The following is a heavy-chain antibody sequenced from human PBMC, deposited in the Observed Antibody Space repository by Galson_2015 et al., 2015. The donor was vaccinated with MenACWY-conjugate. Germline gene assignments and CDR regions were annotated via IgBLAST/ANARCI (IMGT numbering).Heavy chain of an antibody. Sequence: QSEAEVKKPGEYLQMSCKGTGYSCTNHWVAWVRQMIGKGLEWMVRIDRVDSNTRYSPSFQGQVTISAEKSIRTAYLHCTSLRASDTAMYYCARHPPVGPGMDVWGQGTTVTVSS. CDR2: IDRVDSNT. J-gene: IGHJ6*02. CDR1: GYSCTNHW. V-gene: IGHV5-51*01. CDR3: ARHPPVGPGMDV.